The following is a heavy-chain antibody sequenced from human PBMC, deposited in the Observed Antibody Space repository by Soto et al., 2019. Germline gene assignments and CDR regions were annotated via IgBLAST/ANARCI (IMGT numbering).Heavy chain of an antibody. CDR3: VPMVRGVTIKGFLDY. D-gene: IGHD3-10*01. Sequence: ASVKVSCKVSGYTLTELSMHWVRQAPGKGLEWMGGFDPEDGETIYAQKFQGRVTMTEDTSTDTAYMELSSLRSEDTAVYYCVPMVRGVTIKGFLDYWGQGTLVTVSS. J-gene: IGHJ4*02. V-gene: IGHV1-24*01. CDR2: FDPEDGET. CDR1: GYTLTELS.